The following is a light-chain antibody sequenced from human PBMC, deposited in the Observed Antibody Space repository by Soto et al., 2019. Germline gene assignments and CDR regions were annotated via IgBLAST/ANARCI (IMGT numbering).Light chain of an antibody. V-gene: IGKV1-5*03. Sequence: DIQMTQSPSTFSASIGDRVTITCRASQTISSWLAWYQQKPGKAPKLLIYTASTLKSGVPSRFSGSGSGTEFTLTISSLQPEDFATYYCLQYYSYPLTFGRGTRLE. CDR2: TAS. J-gene: IGKJ5*01. CDR1: QTISSW. CDR3: LQYYSYPLT.